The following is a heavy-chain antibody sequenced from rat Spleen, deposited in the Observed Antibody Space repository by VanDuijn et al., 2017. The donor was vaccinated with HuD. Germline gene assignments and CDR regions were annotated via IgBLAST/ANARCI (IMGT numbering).Heavy chain of an antibody. CDR2: VRYNGDT. J-gene: IGHJ3*01. CDR3: TRSYGGYTQHWFAY. V-gene: IGHV2-8*01. D-gene: IGHD1-11*01. Sequence: QVRLTESGPGLVQPSQTLSLTCTVSGFSLTAYSVFWVRQPSGKGLEWMGRVRYNGDTSYNSALKSRLSISRDTSKSQVFLKMNSLQTEDTAIYFCTRSYGGYTQHWFAYWGQGTLVTVSS. CDR1: GFSLTAYS.